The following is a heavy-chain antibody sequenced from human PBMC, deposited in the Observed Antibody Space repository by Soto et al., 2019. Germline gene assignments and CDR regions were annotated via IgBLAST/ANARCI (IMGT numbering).Heavy chain of an antibody. V-gene: IGHV3-23*01. D-gene: IGHD2-2*02. CDR1: GFMFSCCA. CDR3: AKNRGAGDYTNWSFAV. J-gene: IGHJ2*01. CDR2: IHGDGDYS. Sequence: EVQLLDSGGGLVQPGGSLRLSCAASGFMFSCCAMSWVRQAPGKGLEWVSTIHGDGDYSHYTDSVEGRFTISRDNSRNTLYPQMNNLRADDTAVYYCAKNRGAGDYTNWSFAVWGRGTLVTVSS.